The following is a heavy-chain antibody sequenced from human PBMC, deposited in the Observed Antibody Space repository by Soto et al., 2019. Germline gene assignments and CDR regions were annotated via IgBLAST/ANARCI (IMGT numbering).Heavy chain of an antibody. J-gene: IGHJ5*02. Sequence: GGSLRLSCAAPEFNFDAYAMSWVRQAPGKGLEWVSAVTATAESAYYTDSVRGRFIITRDNSDNMLYLQMSSLRVEDTAIYFCARGRYYDSPQDLWGRGTQVTVSS. CDR1: EFNFDAYA. CDR2: VTATAESA. D-gene: IGHD3-10*01. V-gene: IGHV3-23*01. CDR3: ARGRYYDSPQDL.